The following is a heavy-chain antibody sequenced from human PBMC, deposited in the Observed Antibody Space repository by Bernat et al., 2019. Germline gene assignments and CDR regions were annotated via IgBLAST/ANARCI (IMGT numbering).Heavy chain of an antibody. J-gene: IGHJ6*02. V-gene: IGHV3-74*01. CDR3: ARDLTFYYDILTGYYRGYYYGMDV. CDR2: INSDGSST. D-gene: IGHD3-9*01. Sequence: EVQLVESGGGLVQPGGSLRLSCAASGFTFSSYWMHWVRQAPGKGLVWVSRINSDGSSTSYADSVKGRFTISRDNAKNTLYLQMNSLRAEDTAVYYCARDLTFYYDILTGYYRGYYYGMDVWGQGTTVTVSS. CDR1: GFTFSSYW.